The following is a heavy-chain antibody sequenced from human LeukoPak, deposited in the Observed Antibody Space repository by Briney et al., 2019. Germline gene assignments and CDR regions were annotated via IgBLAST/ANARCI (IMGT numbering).Heavy chain of an antibody. CDR3: ARLTSAAGDY. V-gene: IGHV5-51*01. J-gene: IGHJ4*02. CDR2: IYPGDSDT. Sequence: GASLQISCKGSGCRFTSYWIGWGRRMPGKGLEWMGIIYPGDSDTRYSPSFQGQVTISADKSISTAYLQWSSLKASDTAMYYCARLTSAAGDYWGQGTLVTVSS. D-gene: IGHD6-13*01. CDR1: GCRFTSYW.